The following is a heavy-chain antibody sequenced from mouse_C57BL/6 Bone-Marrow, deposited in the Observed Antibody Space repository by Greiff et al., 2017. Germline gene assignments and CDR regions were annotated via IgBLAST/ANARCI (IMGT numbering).Heavy chain of an antibody. J-gene: IGHJ1*03. CDR1: GFNIKDYY. D-gene: IGHD1-1*01. CDR3: TLYGPNWYFDV. Sequence: EVQLVESGAELARPGASVKLSCTASGFNIKDYYMHWVKQRPEQGLEWIGWLDPEDGDTEYAPKFQGKATLTADTSSNTAYLQLSSLTSEDTAVYYCTLYGPNWYFDVWGTGTTVTVSS. CDR2: LDPEDGDT. V-gene: IGHV14-1*01.